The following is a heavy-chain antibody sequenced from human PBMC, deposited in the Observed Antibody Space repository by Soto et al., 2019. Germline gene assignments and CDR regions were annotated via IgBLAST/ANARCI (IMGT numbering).Heavy chain of an antibody. CDR1: GYTFTSYA. CDR2: INAGNGNT. D-gene: IGHD2-15*01. V-gene: IGHV1-3*01. CDR3: ARDAPFCSGGSCYPAEYFQH. J-gene: IGHJ1*01. Sequence: VASVKVSCKASGYTFTSYAMHWVRQAPGQRLEWMGWINAGNGNTKYSQKFQGRVTITRDTSASTAYMELSSLRSEDTAVYYCARDAPFCSGGSCYPAEYFQHWGQGTLVTVSS.